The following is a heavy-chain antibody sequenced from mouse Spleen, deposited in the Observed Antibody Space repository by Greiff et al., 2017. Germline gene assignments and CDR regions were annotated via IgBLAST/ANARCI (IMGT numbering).Heavy chain of an antibody. CDR3: ARSYDYDDGYYFDY. V-gene: IGHV5-16*01. CDR1: GFTFSDYY. D-gene: IGHD2-4*01. J-gene: IGHJ3*01. Sequence: EVKLMESEGGLVQPGSSMKLSCTASGFTFSDYYMAWVRQVPEKGLEWVANINYDGSSTYYLDSLKSRFIISRDNAKNILYLQMSSLKSEDTATYYCARSYDYDDGYYFDYWGQGTLVTVSA. CDR2: INYDGSST.